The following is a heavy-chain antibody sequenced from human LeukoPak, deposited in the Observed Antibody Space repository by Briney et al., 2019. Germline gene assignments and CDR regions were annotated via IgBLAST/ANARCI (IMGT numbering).Heavy chain of an antibody. CDR2: INSDGSST. D-gene: IGHD1-26*01. V-gene: IGHV3-74*01. Sequence: GGSLRLSCAASGFTFSSYWMHWVRQAPGKGLVWVSRINSDGSSTSYADSVKGRFTISRDNAKNTLYLQMNSLRAEDTAVYYCARYRIVGARPGYNWFDPWGQGTLVTVSS. J-gene: IGHJ5*02. CDR1: GFTFSSYW. CDR3: ARYRIVGARPGYNWFDP.